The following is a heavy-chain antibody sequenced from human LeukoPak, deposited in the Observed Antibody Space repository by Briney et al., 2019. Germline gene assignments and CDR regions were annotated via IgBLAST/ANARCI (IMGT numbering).Heavy chain of an antibody. CDR3: TALSRGT. J-gene: IGHJ4*02. CDR1: GFTFSTYG. CDR2: IKSKSDGGTI. Sequence: GGSLRLSCAASGFTFSTYGMHWVRQAPGKGLEWVGRIKSKSDGGTIEYAAPVKGRFTISRDDSKNTLYLLMNSLKTEDAAVYYCTALSRGTWGQGILVTVSS. V-gene: IGHV3-15*01. D-gene: IGHD3-10*01.